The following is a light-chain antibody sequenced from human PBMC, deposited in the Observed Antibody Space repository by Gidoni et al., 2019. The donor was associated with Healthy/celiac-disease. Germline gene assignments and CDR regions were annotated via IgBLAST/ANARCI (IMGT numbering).Light chain of an antibody. J-gene: IGKJ4*01. Sequence: DIVSTQSPGTLSLSPGERATLSCRASQSVSSSYLAWYQQKPGQAPRLLIYGASSRATGIPDRFSGSGSGTDFTLTISRLEPEDFAVYYCQQYGSSPSFGGGTKVEIK. V-gene: IGKV3-20*01. CDR2: GAS. CDR3: QQYGSSPS. CDR1: QSVSSSY.